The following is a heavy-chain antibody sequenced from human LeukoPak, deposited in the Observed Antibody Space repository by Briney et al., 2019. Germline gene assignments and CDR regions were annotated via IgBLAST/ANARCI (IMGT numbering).Heavy chain of an antibody. CDR3: ARVGSYCCDL. CDR1: GGSISTYY. Sequence: PSETLSLTCAVSGGSISTYYWTWIRQPPGKGLEWIGYVDYSGSTNSNPSLKSRVTLSVDSSRNQFSLKVSSVTAADTAVYYCARVGSYCCDLWGRGTLVTVSS. J-gene: IGHJ2*01. V-gene: IGHV4-59*01. D-gene: IGHD2-21*02. CDR2: VDYSGST.